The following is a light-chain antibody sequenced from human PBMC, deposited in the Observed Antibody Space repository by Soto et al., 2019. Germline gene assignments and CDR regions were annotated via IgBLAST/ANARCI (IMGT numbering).Light chain of an antibody. J-gene: IGLJ1*01. CDR1: SSDVGGYNS. CDR3: CSYAGSYVNV. Sequence: QSALTQPRSVSGSPGQSVTISCTGTSSDVGGYNSVSWYQQHPGKAPKLRIYDVSKRPSGVPDRFSGSKSGNTASLTISGLQAEDEADYYCCSYAGSYVNVFGTGTKLTVL. V-gene: IGLV2-11*01. CDR2: DVS.